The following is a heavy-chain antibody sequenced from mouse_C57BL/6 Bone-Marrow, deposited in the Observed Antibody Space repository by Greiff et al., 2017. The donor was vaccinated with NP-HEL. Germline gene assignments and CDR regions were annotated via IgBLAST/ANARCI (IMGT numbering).Heavy chain of an antibody. CDR2: INPGTGGT. Sequence: VQLQQSGPELVKPGASVKISCKASGYSFTGYYMNWVKQSPEKSLEWIGEINPGTGGTTYNQKFKAKATLTVDKSSSTAYMQLKSLTSEDSAVYYCAREAYWGQGTLVTVSA. CDR3: AREAY. V-gene: IGHV1-42*01. CDR1: GYSFTGYY. J-gene: IGHJ3*01.